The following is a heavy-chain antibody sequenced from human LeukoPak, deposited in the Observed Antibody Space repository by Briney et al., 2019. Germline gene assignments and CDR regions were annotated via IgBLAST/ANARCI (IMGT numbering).Heavy chain of an antibody. CDR3: ARDQDDFWSGPSYGMDV. CDR1: GGSISSGGYY. Sequence: SQTLSLTCTVSGGSISSGGYYWSWIRQHPGKGLEWIGYIYYSGSTYYNPSLKSRVTISVDTSKNQFSLKLSSVTAADTAVYYCARDQDDFWSGPSYGMDVWGQGTTVTVSS. CDR2: IYYSGST. J-gene: IGHJ6*02. D-gene: IGHD3-3*01. V-gene: IGHV4-31*03.